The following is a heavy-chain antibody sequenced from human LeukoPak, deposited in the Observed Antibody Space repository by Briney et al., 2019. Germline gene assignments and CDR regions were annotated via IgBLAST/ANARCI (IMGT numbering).Heavy chain of an antibody. CDR3: ARDYYDSSGLAS. CDR1: GYTFTGYY. V-gene: IGHV1-8*02. Sequence: ASVKVSCKASGYTFTGYYMHWVRQAPGQGLEWMGWMNPNSDNTGYAQKFQGRVTMTRNTSISTAYMELSSLRSEDTAVYYCARDYYDSSGLASWGQGTLVTVSS. J-gene: IGHJ4*02. CDR2: MNPNSDNT. D-gene: IGHD3-22*01.